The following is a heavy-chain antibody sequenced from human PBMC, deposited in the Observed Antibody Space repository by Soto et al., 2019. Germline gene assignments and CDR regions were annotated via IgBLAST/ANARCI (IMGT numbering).Heavy chain of an antibody. J-gene: IGHJ3*02. CDR3: ARGESDYGGSCHTRSAFDI. V-gene: IGHV4-31*03. Sequence: QVQLQESGPGLVKPSQTLSLTCPVSGGSISSGGYYWSWIRQHPGKGLEWIGYIYYSGSTYYNPSLKSRVTRSVDTSKNQFSMELSAVTAADTAVYYCARGESDYGGSCHTRSAFDIWGQGTMVTVSS. CDR1: GGSISSGGYY. D-gene: IGHD2-15*01. CDR2: IYYSGST.